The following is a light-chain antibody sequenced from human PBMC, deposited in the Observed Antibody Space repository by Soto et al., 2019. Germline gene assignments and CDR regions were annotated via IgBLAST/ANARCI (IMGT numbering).Light chain of an antibody. Sequence: EIVLPQSAATMSLSPGEIATLSCRASQSVIGNYLAWYRQIPGQTPRLLIFGASRSATGIPDRFSGSGSGTDFALNISRLEPEDFEVSYCQRYLDSPWAFGQRTKVELK. CDR2: GAS. V-gene: IGKV3-20*01. CDR1: QSVIGNY. J-gene: IGKJ1*01. CDR3: QRYLDSPWA.